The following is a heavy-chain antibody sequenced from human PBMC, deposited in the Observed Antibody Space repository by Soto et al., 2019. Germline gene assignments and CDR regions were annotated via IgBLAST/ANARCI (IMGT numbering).Heavy chain of an antibody. J-gene: IGHJ6*02. CDR2: IGNSASAK. CDR1: VFTFSDYS. Sequence: PGGSLRLSCASSVFTFSDYSLTCIRHSPGKWLEWISYIGNSASAKYYADSVRGRFTISRDNAKSSLFLQMNSLRVEDTAVYYCSRQSYISGRTAESHGMDLGGHGTTV. V-gene: IGHV3-11*01. CDR3: SRQSYISGRTAESHGMDL. D-gene: IGHD6-19*01.